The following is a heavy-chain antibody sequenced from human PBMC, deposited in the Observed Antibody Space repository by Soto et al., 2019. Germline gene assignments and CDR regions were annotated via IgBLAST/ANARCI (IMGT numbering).Heavy chain of an antibody. CDR1: GYTFTSYD. V-gene: IGHV1-8*01. CDR3: ARGSVRPLYYYYYGMDV. Sequence: ASVKVSCKASGYTFTSYDINWVRQATGQGLEWKGWMNPNSGNTGYAQKFQGRVTMTRNTSISTAYMELSSLRSEDTAVYYCARGSVRPLYYYYYGMDVWGQGTTVTVSS. CDR2: MNPNSGNT. D-gene: IGHD6-25*01. J-gene: IGHJ6*02.